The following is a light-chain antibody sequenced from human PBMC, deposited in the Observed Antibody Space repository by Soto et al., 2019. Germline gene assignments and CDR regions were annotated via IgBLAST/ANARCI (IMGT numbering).Light chain of an antibody. CDR1: QSVSTSY. CDR2: DTS. V-gene: IGKV3-20*01. Sequence: EVVLTQSPGTLSLSPGERATLSCRASQSVSTSYVAWYQQKPGQAPRLLIYDTSSRVTGIPDRFSGSGSGTDFTLTISRLEPEDFAVYYCQQYGASRWTCGPGTKVDIK. CDR3: QQYGASRWT. J-gene: IGKJ1*01.